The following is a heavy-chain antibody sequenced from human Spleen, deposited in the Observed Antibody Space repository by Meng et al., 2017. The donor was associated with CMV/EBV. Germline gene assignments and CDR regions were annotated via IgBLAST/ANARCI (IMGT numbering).Heavy chain of an antibody. V-gene: IGHV3-7*01. D-gene: IGHD6-6*01. CDR1: GFSFSTHA. CDR3: AKDRQHVSYYDYGMDV. J-gene: IGHJ6*02. CDR2: IKQDGSEK. Sequence: GESLKISCAASGFSFSTHAMHWVRQAPGKGLEWVAIIKQDGSEKYYVDSVKGRFTISRDNSKNTLYLQMNSLRDEDTAVYYCAKDRQHVSYYDYGMDVWGQGTTVTVSS.